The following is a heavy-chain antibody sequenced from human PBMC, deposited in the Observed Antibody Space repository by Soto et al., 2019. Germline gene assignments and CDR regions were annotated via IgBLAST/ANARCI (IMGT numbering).Heavy chain of an antibody. CDR3: ARDRDGRNWFDP. Sequence: QVQLVQSVAEVKKPGSSVNVSCKAAGGTFSSYAISWVRQAPGQGLEWMGGIIPIFGPANYAQTFQGRVTITADESTSKAYMELSSLRSEDTAVYYCARDRDGRNWFDPWGQGPLVTVSS. CDR2: IIPIFGPA. CDR1: GGTFSSYA. J-gene: IGHJ5*02. V-gene: IGHV1-69*01.